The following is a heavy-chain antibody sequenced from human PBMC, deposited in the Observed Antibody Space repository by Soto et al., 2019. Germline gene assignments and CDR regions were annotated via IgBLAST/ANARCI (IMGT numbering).Heavy chain of an antibody. D-gene: IGHD4-17*01. J-gene: IGHJ4*02. V-gene: IGHV3-30-3*01. CDR3: ARDYHDYGDYQYYFDY. CDR1: GFTFSSYA. CDR2: ISYDGSNK. Sequence: PGGSLRLSCAASGFTFSSYAMHWVRQAPGKGLEWVAVISYDGSNKYYADSVKGRFTISRDNSKNTLYLQMNSLRAEDTAVYYCARDYHDYGDYQYYFDYWGQGTLVTVSS.